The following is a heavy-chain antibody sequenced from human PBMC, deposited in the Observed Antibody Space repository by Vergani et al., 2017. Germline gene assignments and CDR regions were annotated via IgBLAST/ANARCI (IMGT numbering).Heavy chain of an antibody. Sequence: EVQLVESGGGLVQPGGSLRLSCAASGFTFSSYWMHWVRQAPGKGLVWVSRINRDGSSTSYADSVKGRFTISRDNAKNTLYLQMNSLRAEDTAVYYCARAHCSSTSCYDWGAFDIWGQGTMVTVSS. CDR1: GFTFSSYW. CDR3: ARAHCSSTSCYDWGAFDI. J-gene: IGHJ3*02. D-gene: IGHD2-2*01. V-gene: IGHV3-74*01. CDR2: INRDGSST.